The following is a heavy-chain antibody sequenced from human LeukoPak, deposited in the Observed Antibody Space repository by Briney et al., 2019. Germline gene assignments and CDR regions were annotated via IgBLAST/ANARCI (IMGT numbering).Heavy chain of an antibody. D-gene: IGHD4-23*01. CDR3: AKDLCGNRDY. V-gene: IGHV3-64*04. J-gene: IGHJ4*02. CDR1: GFTFSSYG. Sequence: GGSLRLSCSASGFTFSSYGLHWVRQAPGKGLQYVSGISSNGGSTDYADSVKGRFTISRDNAKNTLYLQMNSLRAEDTAVYYCAKDLCGNRDYWGQGTLVTVSS. CDR2: ISSNGGST.